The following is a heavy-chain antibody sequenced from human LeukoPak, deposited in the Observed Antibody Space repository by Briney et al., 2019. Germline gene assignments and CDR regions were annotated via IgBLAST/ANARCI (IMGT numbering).Heavy chain of an antibody. D-gene: IGHD4-23*01. V-gene: IGHV1-18*01. CDR2: ISAYNGNT. J-gene: IGHJ4*02. CDR3: ATLPTVVTPGY. Sequence: ASVKVSCKASGYTFISYGISWVRQAPGQGLEWMGWISAYNGNTNYAQKLQGRVTMTTDTSTSTAYMELRSLRSDDTAVYYCATLPTVVTPGYWGQGTLVTVSS. CDR1: GYTFISYG.